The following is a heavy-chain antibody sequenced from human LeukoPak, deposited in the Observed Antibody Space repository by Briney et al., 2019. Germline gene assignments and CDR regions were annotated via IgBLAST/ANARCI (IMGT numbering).Heavy chain of an antibody. J-gene: IGHJ4*02. D-gene: IGHD3-3*01. CDR2: IRYDGSNK. V-gene: IGHV3-30*02. Sequence: GGSLRLSCAASGFTFSSYGMHWVRQAPGKGLEWVAFIRYDGSNKYYADSVKGRFTTSRDNSKNTLYLQMNSLRAEDTAVYYCAKDEFLEWLLSPRAVDYWGQGALVTVSS. CDR3: AKDEFLEWLLSPRAVDY. CDR1: GFTFSSYG.